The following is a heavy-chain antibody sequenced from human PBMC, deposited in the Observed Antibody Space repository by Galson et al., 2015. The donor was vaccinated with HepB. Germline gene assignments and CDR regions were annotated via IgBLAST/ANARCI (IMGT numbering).Heavy chain of an antibody. CDR2: ISYDGSNK. J-gene: IGHJ4*02. D-gene: IGHD5-18*01. CDR3: AKDHSGYSYGHY. Sequence: SLRLSCAASGFTFSSYGMHWVRQAPGKGLEWVAVISYDGSNKYYADSVKGRFTISRDNSKNTLYLQMNSLRAEDTAVYYCAKDHSGYSYGHYWGQGTLVTVSS. V-gene: IGHV3-30*18. CDR1: GFTFSSYG.